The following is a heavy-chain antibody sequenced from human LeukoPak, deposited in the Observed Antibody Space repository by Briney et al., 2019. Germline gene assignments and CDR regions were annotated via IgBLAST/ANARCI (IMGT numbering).Heavy chain of an antibody. CDR2: ISDNGEST. CDR3: VKVGGGWTFDY. D-gene: IGHD3-16*01. J-gene: IGHJ4*02. CDR1: GFTFSIYD. Sequence: GGSLRLSCAASGFTFSIYDMTWVRQAPGKGLEWVSSISDNGESTYYADSVKGRFTISRDNSKNTLYLQVNSLRAEDTAVYQCVKVGGGWTFDYWGQGILVTVSS. V-gene: IGHV3-23*01.